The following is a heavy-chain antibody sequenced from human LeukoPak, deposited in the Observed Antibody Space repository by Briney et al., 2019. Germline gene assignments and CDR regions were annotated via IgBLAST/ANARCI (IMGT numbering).Heavy chain of an antibody. CDR1: GFTFSTYA. J-gene: IGHJ4*02. V-gene: IGHV3-23*01. D-gene: IGHD3-16*01. Sequence: GGSLRLSCAASGFTFSTYAMSWVRQAPGKGLEWVSAISGSGGSTYYADSVKGRFTISRDNSKDTLYLQMNSLRAEDTAVYYCAKRFGGYYFDYWGQGTLVTVSS. CDR2: ISGSGGST. CDR3: AKRFGGYYFDY.